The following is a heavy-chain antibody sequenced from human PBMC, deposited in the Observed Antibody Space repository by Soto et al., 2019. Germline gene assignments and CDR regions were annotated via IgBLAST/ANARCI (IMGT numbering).Heavy chain of an antibody. Sequence: SETLSLTCTVSGGSISSGGYYWSWIRQHPGKGLEWIGYIYYSGSTYYNPSLKSRVTISVDTSKNQFSLKLSSVTAADTAVYYCARLTPMVRGVITDYYYYGMDVWGQGTTVTVSS. J-gene: IGHJ6*02. V-gene: IGHV4-31*03. CDR1: GGSISSGGYY. D-gene: IGHD3-10*01. CDR3: ARLTPMVRGVITDYYYYGMDV. CDR2: IYYSGST.